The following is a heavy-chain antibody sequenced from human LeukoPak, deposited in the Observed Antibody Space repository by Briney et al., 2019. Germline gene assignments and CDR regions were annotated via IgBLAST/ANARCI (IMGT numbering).Heavy chain of an antibody. CDR2: INPNSGGT. D-gene: IGHD3-3*01. V-gene: IGHV1-2*02. Sequence: ASVKVSCKASGYTFTGYYMHWVRQAPGQGLEWMGCINPNSGGTNYAQTFQGRVTMTRDTSISTAYMELSRLRSDDTAVYYCARDTGNFWSGYQVDYWGQGTLVTVSS. CDR1: GYTFTGYY. J-gene: IGHJ4*02. CDR3: ARDTGNFWSGYQVDY.